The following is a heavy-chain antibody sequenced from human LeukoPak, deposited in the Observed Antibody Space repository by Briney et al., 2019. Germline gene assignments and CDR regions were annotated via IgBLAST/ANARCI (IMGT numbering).Heavy chain of an antibody. CDR1: GFTFSSYW. J-gene: IGHJ4*02. V-gene: IGHV3-7*01. CDR2: IKQDGSEK. Sequence: GGSLRLSCAASGFTFSSYWMSWVRQAPGKGLEWVANIKQDGSEKYYVDSVKGRFTISRDNAKNSLYLQMNSLRAEGTAVYYCARDLKNIPDYFDYWGQGTLVTVSS. D-gene: IGHD2/OR15-2a*01. CDR3: ARDLKNIPDYFDY.